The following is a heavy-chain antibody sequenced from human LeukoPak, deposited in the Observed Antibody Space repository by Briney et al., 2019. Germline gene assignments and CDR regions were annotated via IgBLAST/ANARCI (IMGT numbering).Heavy chain of an antibody. CDR2: ISGGSSDI. V-gene: IGHV3-21*01. D-gene: IGHD1-26*01. CDR1: AFTFSSC. Sequence: GGSLRLSCTGSAFTFSSCMNWVRQAPGKGLEWVSSISGGSSDIYYADSVKGRFTIARDNAKKSLYLQMKSLRAEDTAVYYCARRGYHDYSGFDYWGQGTLVTVSS. CDR3: ARRGYHDYSGFDY. J-gene: IGHJ4*02.